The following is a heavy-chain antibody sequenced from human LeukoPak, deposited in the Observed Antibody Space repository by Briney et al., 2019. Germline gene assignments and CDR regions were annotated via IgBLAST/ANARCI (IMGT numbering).Heavy chain of an antibody. CDR2: IKQDGSEK. V-gene: IGHV3-7*01. D-gene: IGHD6-19*01. CDR1: GFTFSSYW. Sequence: PGGSLRLSCAASGFTFSSYWMSWVRQAPGKGLEWVANIKQDGSEKYYVDSVKGRFTISRDNAKNSLYLQMNSLRAEDTAVYYCARDKGDSGWLNYYYYYGMDVWGQGTTVIVSS. J-gene: IGHJ6*02. CDR3: ARDKGDSGWLNYYYYYGMDV.